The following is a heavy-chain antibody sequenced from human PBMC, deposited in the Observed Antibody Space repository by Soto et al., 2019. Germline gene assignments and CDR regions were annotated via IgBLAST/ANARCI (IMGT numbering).Heavy chain of an antibody. D-gene: IGHD1-1*01. V-gene: IGHV3-53*01. CDR2: IYSRGDT. Sequence: PVGSLRLSCAAVGFTVSSNYMNWVRQAPGKGLEWVSVIYSRGDTYYAESMKGRFTISRDTSKNTVYLQMNALRVEDTGVYYCTRGPRPTSTGTGAFWGQGTLVTVSS. CDR3: TRGPRPTSTGTGAF. J-gene: IGHJ4*02. CDR1: GFTVSSNY.